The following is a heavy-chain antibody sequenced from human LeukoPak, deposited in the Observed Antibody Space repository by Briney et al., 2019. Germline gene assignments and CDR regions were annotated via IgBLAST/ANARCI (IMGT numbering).Heavy chain of an antibody. CDR2: IYYSGST. CDR3: AVNRYFDWLFALDY. Sequence: SETLSLTCTVSGGSTSSYYWSWIRQPPGKGLEWIGYIYYSGSTNYNPSLKSRVTISVDTSKNQFSLKLSSVTAADTAVYYCAVNRYFDWLFALDYWGQGTLVTVSS. V-gene: IGHV4-59*12. J-gene: IGHJ4*02. D-gene: IGHD3-9*01. CDR1: GGSTSSYY.